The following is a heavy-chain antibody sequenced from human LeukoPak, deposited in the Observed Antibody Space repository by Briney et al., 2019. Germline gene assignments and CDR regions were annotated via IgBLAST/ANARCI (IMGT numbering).Heavy chain of an antibody. CDR3: AREPQQPNHNWFDP. D-gene: IGHD6-13*01. J-gene: IGHJ5*02. CDR2: INHSGST. V-gene: IGHV4-34*01. Sequence: LETLSLTCAVYGGSFSGYYWSWIRQPPGKGLEWIGEINHSGSTNYNPSLKSRVTISVDTSKNQFSLKLSSVTAADTAVYYCAREPQQPNHNWFDPWGQGTLVTVSS. CDR1: GGSFSGYY.